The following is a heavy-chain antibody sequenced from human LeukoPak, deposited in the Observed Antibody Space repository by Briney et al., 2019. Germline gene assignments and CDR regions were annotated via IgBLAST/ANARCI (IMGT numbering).Heavy chain of an antibody. V-gene: IGHV3-74*01. Sequence: ETLSLTCAVSGGSISSSNWWSWVRQPPGKGLVWVSRINSDGSSTSYADSVKGRFTISRDNAKNTLYLQMNSLRAEDTAVYYCARDPSYGSGSYVIHWGQGTLVTVSS. J-gene: IGHJ4*02. D-gene: IGHD3-10*01. CDR2: INSDGSST. CDR3: ARDPSYGSGSYVIH. CDR1: GGSISSSNW.